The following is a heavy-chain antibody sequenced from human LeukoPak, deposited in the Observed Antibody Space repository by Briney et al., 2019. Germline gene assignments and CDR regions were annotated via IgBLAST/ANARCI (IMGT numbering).Heavy chain of an antibody. CDR2: ISYDGSNK. CDR1: GFTFSSYG. CDR3: AKSYYYDSSGYMAADY. D-gene: IGHD3-22*01. V-gene: IGHV3-30*18. Sequence: PGGSLRLSCAASGFTFSSYGMHWVRQAPGKGLEWVAVISYDGSNKYYADSVKGRFTISRDNSKNTLYLQMNSLRAEDTAVYYCAKSYYYDSSGYMAADYWGQGTLVTVSS. J-gene: IGHJ4*02.